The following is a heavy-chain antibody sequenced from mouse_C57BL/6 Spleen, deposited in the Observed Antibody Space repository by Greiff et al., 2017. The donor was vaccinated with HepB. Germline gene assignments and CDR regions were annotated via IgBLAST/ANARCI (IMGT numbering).Heavy chain of an antibody. CDR1: GYTFTSYW. D-gene: IGHD2-3*01. J-gene: IGHJ4*01. V-gene: IGHV1-52*01. CDR2: IDPSDSET. Sequence: VQLQQSGAELVRPGSSVKLSCKASGYTFTSYWMHWVKQRPIQGLEWIGNIDPSDSETHYNQKFKDKATLTVDKSSSTDYMQLSSLTSEDSAVYYCARRVYDDYDEGAMDYWGQGTSVTVSS. CDR3: ARRVYDDYDEGAMDY.